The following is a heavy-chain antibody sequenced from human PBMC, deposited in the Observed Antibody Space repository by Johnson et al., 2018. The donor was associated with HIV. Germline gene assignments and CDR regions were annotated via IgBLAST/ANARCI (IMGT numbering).Heavy chain of an antibody. CDR2: ISYDGSNK. Sequence: VQLMESGGGVVQPGRSLRLSCAASGFTFSSYAMHWVRQAPGKGLEWVAVISYDGSNKYYADSVKGRFTISRDNSKNTLYLQMNSLRAEDTAVYYCARDLKGRWLQDGGLDIWGQGTTVTVSP. D-gene: IGHD5-24*01. CDR1: GFTFSSYA. CDR3: ARDLKGRWLQDGGLDI. V-gene: IGHV3-30-3*01. J-gene: IGHJ3*02.